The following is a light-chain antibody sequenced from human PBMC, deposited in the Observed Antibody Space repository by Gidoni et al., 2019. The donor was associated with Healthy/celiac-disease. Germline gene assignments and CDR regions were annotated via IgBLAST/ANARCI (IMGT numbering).Light chain of an antibody. CDR1: NIGSKS. CDR2: DDS. J-gene: IGLJ2*01. V-gene: IGLV3-21*03. Sequence: SYVPPPPPSVSVAPGKTARLTCGGNNIGSKSVHWYQQKPGQAPVLVVYDDSDRPSGIPERFSGSNSGNTATLTISRVEAGDEADYYCQAWDSSSDHPVFGGGTKLTVL. CDR3: QAWDSSSDHPV.